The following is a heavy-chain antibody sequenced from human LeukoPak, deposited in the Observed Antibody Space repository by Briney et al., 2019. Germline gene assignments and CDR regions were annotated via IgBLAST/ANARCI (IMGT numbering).Heavy chain of an antibody. CDR2: IWYDGSNK. D-gene: IGHD3-3*01. J-gene: IGHJ3*01. CDR3: ARESGWGLPHAFDF. V-gene: IGHV3-30*19. Sequence: GGSLRLSCAASGFTFSSYGMHWVRQAPGKGLEWVAVIWYDGSNKYYADSVKGRFAISRDNSKNTLYLQMNILRAEDTAVYYCARESGWGLPHAFDFWGHGTMVTVSS. CDR1: GFTFSSYG.